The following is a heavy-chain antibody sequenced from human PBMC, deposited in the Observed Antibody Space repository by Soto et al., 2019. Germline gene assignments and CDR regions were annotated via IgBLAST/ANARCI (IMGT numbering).Heavy chain of an antibody. CDR3: ARPCNDYGDYGPAFDI. V-gene: IGHV1-69*01. CDR1: GGTFSSNA. J-gene: IGHJ3*02. D-gene: IGHD4-17*01. CDR2: LTPSFGTA. Sequence: SAQVSCQDCGGTFSSNARHRVRQGNGQGLEWMGGLTPSFGTANHAQKFQGRVTITADESTSTAYMELSSLRSADTAVYYCARPCNDYGDYGPAFDIWGQGTILTASS.